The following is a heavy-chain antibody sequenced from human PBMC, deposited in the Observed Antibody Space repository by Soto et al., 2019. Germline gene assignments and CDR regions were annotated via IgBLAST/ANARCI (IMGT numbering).Heavy chain of an antibody. CDR2: IYYSGNT. CDR1: GGSLGSSSYY. Sequence: LSLTCTVSGGSLGSSSYYWGWIRQSPGKGLEWIGNIYYSGNTFYNPSLKSRVTISVDTSKNQFYLHLSSVTAADTAIFYCASIAAPGTTHFDFWGQGTLVTVSS. D-gene: IGHD6-13*01. V-gene: IGHV4-39*01. CDR3: ASIAAPGTTHFDF. J-gene: IGHJ4*02.